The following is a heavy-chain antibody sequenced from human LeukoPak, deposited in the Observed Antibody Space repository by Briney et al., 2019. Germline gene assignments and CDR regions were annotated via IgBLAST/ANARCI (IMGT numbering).Heavy chain of an antibody. J-gene: IGHJ5*02. CDR3: ARDVGDFWSGYYTSWFDP. V-gene: IGHV1-18*01. CDR1: GYTFTSYG. Sequence: ASVKVSCKASGYTFTSYGISWVRQAPGQGLEWMGWISAYNGNTNYAQKLQGRVTMTTDTSTSTAYMELRSLRSDDTAVYYCARDVGDFWSGYYTSWFDPWGQGTLVTVSS. D-gene: IGHD3-3*01. CDR2: ISAYNGNT.